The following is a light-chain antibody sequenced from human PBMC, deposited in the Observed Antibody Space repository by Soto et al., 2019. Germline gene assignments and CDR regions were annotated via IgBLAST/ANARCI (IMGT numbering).Light chain of an antibody. V-gene: IGKV1-5*03. CDR2: NTS. CDR1: QSLTSW. J-gene: IGKJ1*01. Sequence: DIQMTQSPSTRSASVGDRVTITCRASQSLTSWLTWYQQKPGKAPKFLIYNTSILESGVPSRFSGSGSGTEFTLTISSLQPEDFATYYCQHYDNYLWTFGQGTKVEIK. CDR3: QHYDNYLWT.